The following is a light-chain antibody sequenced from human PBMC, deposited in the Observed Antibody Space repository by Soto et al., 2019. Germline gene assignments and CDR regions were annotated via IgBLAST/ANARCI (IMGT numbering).Light chain of an antibody. CDR3: SSYASGSTHVL. CDR1: SSDVGYFDY. CDR2: DVS. V-gene: IGLV2-14*03. J-gene: IGLJ3*02. Sequence: QLVLAQPASVSGSPGQSITISCTGTSSDVGYFDYVSWYQQHPGKAPKLMIFDVSDRSSGVSDRFSCSKSGNTASLTISGLPAEDEADYFCSSYASGSTHVLFGGGTKLTVL.